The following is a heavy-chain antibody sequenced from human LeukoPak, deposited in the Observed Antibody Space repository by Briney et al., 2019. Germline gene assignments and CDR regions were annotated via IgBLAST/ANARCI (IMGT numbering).Heavy chain of an antibody. Sequence: GGSLRLSCAASGFTFSSYVMHWVRQAPGKGLEWVAVISYDGSNKSYAGSVKGRFTISRDNSKNTLYLQMNSLRAEDTAVYYCAKGQSYGRSPDYFDSWGQGTLVTVSS. J-gene: IGHJ4*02. V-gene: IGHV3-30-3*01. CDR2: ISYDGSNK. CDR1: GFTFSSYV. CDR3: AKGQSYGRSPDYFDS. D-gene: IGHD2-8*01.